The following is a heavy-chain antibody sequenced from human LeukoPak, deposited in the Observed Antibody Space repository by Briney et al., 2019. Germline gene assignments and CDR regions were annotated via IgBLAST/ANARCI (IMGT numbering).Heavy chain of an antibody. D-gene: IGHD6-13*01. J-gene: IGHJ4*02. Sequence: SETLSLTCTVSGGSISSGSYYWSWIRQPAGKGLEWIGRIYTSGSTNYNPSLKSRVTISVDTSKNQFSLKLSSVTAADTAVYYCARGRRGLCSSSWLSPLIYYFDYWGQGTLVTVSS. CDR1: GGSISSGSYY. CDR3: ARGRRGLCSSSWLSPLIYYFDY. CDR2: IYTSGST. V-gene: IGHV4-61*02.